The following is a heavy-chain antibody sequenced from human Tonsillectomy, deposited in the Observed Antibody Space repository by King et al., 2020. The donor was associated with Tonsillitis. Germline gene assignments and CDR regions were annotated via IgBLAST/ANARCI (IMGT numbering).Heavy chain of an antibody. Sequence: VQLQQWGAGLLKPSETLSLTCAVHGGAFSGYNWTWIRQPPGKGLEWIGELNHSGSTNYNPSLKSRVTISVDTSKDQFSLKLSSVTAADTAVYYCAGPGHCIDGNCYFPYYYYYMDVWGKGTTVTVSS. J-gene: IGHJ6*03. V-gene: IGHV4-34*01. CDR1: GGAFSGYN. CDR2: LNHSGST. D-gene: IGHD2-15*01. CDR3: AGPGHCIDGNCYFPYYYYYMDV.